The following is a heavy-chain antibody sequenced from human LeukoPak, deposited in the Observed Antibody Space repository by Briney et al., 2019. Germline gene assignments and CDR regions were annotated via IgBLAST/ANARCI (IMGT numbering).Heavy chain of an antibody. V-gene: IGHV1-8*01. D-gene: IGHD3-3*01. CDR1: GYTFTSYD. CDR2: MNPNSGNT. J-gene: IGHJ6*02. CDR3: AGVPLNSNYDFWSGYLVYGMDV. Sequence: ASVKVSCKASGYTFTSYDINWVRQATGQGLEWMGWMNPNSGNTGYAQKFQGRVTMTRNTSISTAYMELSSLRSEDTAVYYCAGVPLNSNYDFWSGYLVYGMDVWGQGTTVTVSS.